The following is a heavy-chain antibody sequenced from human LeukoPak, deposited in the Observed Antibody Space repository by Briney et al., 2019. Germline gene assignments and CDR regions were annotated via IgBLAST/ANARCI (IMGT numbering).Heavy chain of an antibody. D-gene: IGHD3-3*01. CDR2: IYYSGST. CDR3: ARVEVYYDFWSGYYAHRFDY. Sequence: PSETLSLTCTVSGGSISSSSYYWGWIRQPPGKGLEWIGSIYYSGSTYYNPSLKSRVTISVDTSKNQFSLKLSSVTAADTAVYYCARVEVYYDFWSGYYAHRFDYWGQGTLVTVSS. J-gene: IGHJ4*02. CDR1: GGSISSSSYY. V-gene: IGHV4-39*07.